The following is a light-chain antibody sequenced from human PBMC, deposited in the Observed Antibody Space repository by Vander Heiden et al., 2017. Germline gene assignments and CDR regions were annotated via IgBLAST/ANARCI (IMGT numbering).Light chain of an antibody. J-gene: IGKJ2*01. Sequence: DIVMTQSPDSLAASLGERATINCKSSQSVLYSSNNKNYLAWYQQKPGQPPKLLIYWASTRESGVPDRFSGSGSGTDFTLTISSLQAEDVAVYYCQQYYSTPNTFGQGTKLEIK. CDR2: WAS. CDR3: QQYYSTPNT. CDR1: QSVLYSSNNKNY. V-gene: IGKV4-1*01.